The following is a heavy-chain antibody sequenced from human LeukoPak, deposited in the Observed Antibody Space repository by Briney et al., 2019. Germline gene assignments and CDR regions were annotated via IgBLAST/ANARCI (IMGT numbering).Heavy chain of an antibody. CDR1: GGSISSYY. V-gene: IGHV4-59*08. CDR2: IYYSGST. J-gene: IGHJ3*02. CDR3: ARRRWGYSFSNAFDI. D-gene: IGHD5-18*01. Sequence: KPSETLSLTCTVSGGSISSYYWSWIRQPPGKGLEWIGYIYYSGSTYYNPSLKSRVTISVDTSKNQFSLKLSSVTAADTAVYYCARRRWGYSFSNAFDIWGQGTMVTVSS.